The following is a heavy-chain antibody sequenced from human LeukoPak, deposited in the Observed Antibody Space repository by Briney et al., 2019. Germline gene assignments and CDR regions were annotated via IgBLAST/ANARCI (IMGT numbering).Heavy chain of an antibody. CDR2: INQDGSET. D-gene: IGHD1-26*01. V-gene: IGHV3-7*01. J-gene: IGHJ4*02. Sequence: GGSLRLSCAASGFTFSSYWMSWVRQASGKGLEWVANINQDGSETYYVDSVKGRITISRDNAKNTLYLQMNSLRAEDTAVYYCARDTSGYFDYWGQGTLVTVSS. CDR3: ARDTSGYFDY. CDR1: GFTFSSYW.